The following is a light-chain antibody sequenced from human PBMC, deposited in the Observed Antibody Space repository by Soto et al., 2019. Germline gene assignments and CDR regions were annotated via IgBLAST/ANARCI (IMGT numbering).Light chain of an antibody. V-gene: IGKV1-17*01. CDR1: QDIGND. CDR3: LQHNTYPLT. CDR2: AAS. J-gene: IGKJ4*01. Sequence: DIQMTQSPSSLSASVGDRVTITCRASQDIGNDLGWYQQKPGKAPKRLIYAASVLQSGVPLRFSGSGSGTEFTLTISSLQPEDFATYYCLQHNTYPLTFGGGTKVEIK.